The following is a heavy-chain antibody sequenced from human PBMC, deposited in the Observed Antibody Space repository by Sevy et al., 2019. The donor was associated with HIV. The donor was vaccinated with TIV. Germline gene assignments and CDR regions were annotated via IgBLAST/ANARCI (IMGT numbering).Heavy chain of an antibody. CDR1: GYSISSGYW. D-gene: IGHD7-27*01. CDR3: ASHDWGREDY. Sequence: SETLSLTCVVSGYSISSGYWWDWFRRPPGKGLEWIGAIHYTGTTQYTPSLNRRFTVSADTSKNQCSLRLSSMTAADTAVYYCASHDWGREDYWGQGTLVTVSS. J-gene: IGHJ4*02. V-gene: IGHV4-38-2*01. CDR2: IHYTGTT.